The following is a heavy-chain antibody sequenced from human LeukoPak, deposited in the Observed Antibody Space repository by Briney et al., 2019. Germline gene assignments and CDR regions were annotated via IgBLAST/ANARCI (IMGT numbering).Heavy chain of an antibody. CDR2: INHSGST. Sequence: SETLSLTCAVYGGSFSGYYRSWIRQPPGKGLEWIGEINHSGSTNYSPSLKSRVTISVDTSKNQFSLKLSSVTAADTAVYYCARRKYYYGSGSSYFDYWGQGTLVTVSS. J-gene: IGHJ4*02. V-gene: IGHV4-34*01. D-gene: IGHD3-10*01. CDR3: ARRKYYYGSGSSYFDY. CDR1: GGSFSGYY.